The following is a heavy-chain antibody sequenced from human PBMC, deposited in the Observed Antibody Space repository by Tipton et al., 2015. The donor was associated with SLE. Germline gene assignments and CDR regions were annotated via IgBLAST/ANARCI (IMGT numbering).Heavy chain of an antibody. CDR2: ISGSGGST. V-gene: IGHV3-23*01. Sequence: GSLRLSCAASGFTFSSYAMSWVRQAPGKGLEWVSAISGSGGSTYYADSVKGRFTISRDNSKNTLYLQMNSLRAEDTAVYYCAKDGQWLVRFYYYGMDVWGQGTTVTVSS. CDR1: GFTFSSYA. CDR3: AKDGQWLVRFYYYGMDV. D-gene: IGHD6-19*01. J-gene: IGHJ6*02.